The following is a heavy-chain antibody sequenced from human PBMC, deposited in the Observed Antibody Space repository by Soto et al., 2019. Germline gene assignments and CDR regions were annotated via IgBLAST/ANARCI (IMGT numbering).Heavy chain of an antibody. CDR2: INAGDGNT. CDR1: GYIFTSYA. D-gene: IGHD6-19*01. Sequence: ASVKVSCKASGYIFTSYAIHWVRQAPGQRLEWMAWINAGDGNTKCSQKFQGRVTITRDTSASTAYMELSSLRSEDTAVYYCTRATAVAGRNWFDPWGQGTLVTVSS. V-gene: IGHV1-3*01. J-gene: IGHJ5*02. CDR3: TRATAVAGRNWFDP.